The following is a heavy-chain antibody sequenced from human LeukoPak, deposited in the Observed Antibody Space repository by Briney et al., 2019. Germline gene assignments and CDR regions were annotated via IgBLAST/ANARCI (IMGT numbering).Heavy chain of an antibody. V-gene: IGHV3-21*01. Sequence: GGSLRLSCAASGFTFSSYSMKWVRQATGKGLEWVSSISSSSSYIYYADSVKGRFNISRDNAKNSLYLQMNSLRAEDTAVYYCARDIVVVPAAVFDYWGQGTLVTVSS. D-gene: IGHD2-2*01. CDR2: ISSSSSYI. J-gene: IGHJ4*02. CDR3: ARDIVVVPAAVFDY. CDR1: GFTFSSYS.